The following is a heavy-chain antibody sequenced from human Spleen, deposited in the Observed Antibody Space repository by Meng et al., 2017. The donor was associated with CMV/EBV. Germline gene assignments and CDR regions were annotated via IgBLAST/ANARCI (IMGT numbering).Heavy chain of an antibody. CDR3: ARVGPSGDTLFDY. CDR2: FNPSGGTT. CDR1: GYTFTSYY. D-gene: IGHD5-18*01. J-gene: IGHJ4*02. V-gene: IGHV1-46*01. Sequence: ASVKVSCKASGYTFTSYYMDWLRQAPGQGLEWMGIFNPSGGTTTYAQKFQGRVTMTRDTSISTAYMELSSLRSDDTAVYYCARVGPSGDTLFDYWGQGTPVTVSS.